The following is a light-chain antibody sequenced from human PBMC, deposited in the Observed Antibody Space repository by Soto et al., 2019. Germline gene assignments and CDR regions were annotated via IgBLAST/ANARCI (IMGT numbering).Light chain of an antibody. Sequence: QSVLTQPASVSGSPGQSITISCTGTSSDVGGYNYVSWYQHHPGKAPKLMIYDVGNRPSGVSDRFSGSKSGNTASLTISGLQAEDEADYYCSSYTSSSTHVFGTGTKLTVL. CDR2: DVG. CDR1: SSDVGGYNY. V-gene: IGLV2-14*03. CDR3: SSYTSSSTHV. J-gene: IGLJ1*01.